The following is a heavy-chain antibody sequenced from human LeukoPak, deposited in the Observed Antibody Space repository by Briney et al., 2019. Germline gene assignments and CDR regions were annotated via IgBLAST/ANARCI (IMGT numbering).Heavy chain of an antibody. CDR2: IRYDGSNK. D-gene: IGHD2-21*01. V-gene: IGHV3-30*02. CDR1: GFTFSSYG. CDR3: AKSRPFVGDYYYYYGMDV. J-gene: IGHJ6*02. Sequence: GGSQRLSCAASGFTFSSYGMHWVRQAPGKGLEWVAFIRYDGSNKYYADSVKGRFTISRDNSKNTLYLQMNSLRAEDTAVYYCAKSRPFVGDYYYYYGMDVWGQGTTVTVSS.